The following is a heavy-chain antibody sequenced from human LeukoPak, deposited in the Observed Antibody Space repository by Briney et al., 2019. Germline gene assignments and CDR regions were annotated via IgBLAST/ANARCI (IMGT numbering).Heavy chain of an antibody. J-gene: IGHJ3*02. V-gene: IGHV5-51*01. D-gene: IGHD4/OR15-4a*01. CDR3: ALGARDDAFDI. CDR2: IYPGDSDT. Sequence: GASLQISCKGSGYSFTSYWIGWVRQLPGKGLEWMGIIYPGDSDTRYSPSFQGQVTISADKSISTAYLQWSSLKALDTAMYYCALGARDDAFDIWGQGTMVTVSS. CDR1: GYSFTSYW.